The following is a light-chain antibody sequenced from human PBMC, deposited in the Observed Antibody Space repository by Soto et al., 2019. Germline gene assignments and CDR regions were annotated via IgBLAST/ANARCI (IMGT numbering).Light chain of an antibody. CDR2: DAS. V-gene: IGKV1-5*01. CDR3: QQYNTLSGT. Sequence: DIQMTQSPSTLSASVGDRVTITCRASQTITTWLAWYQQKPGKAPKLLIYDASTLESGVPSRFSGSGFGTELSLTISSLQPDDFASYYCQQYNTLSGTFGQGTKVDIK. CDR1: QTITTW. J-gene: IGKJ1*01.